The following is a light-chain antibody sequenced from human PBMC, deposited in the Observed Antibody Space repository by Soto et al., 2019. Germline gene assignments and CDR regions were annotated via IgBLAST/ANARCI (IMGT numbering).Light chain of an antibody. CDR1: QSLVYSDGIAY. Sequence: DVVMTQSPLSLPVTLGQPASISCRSSQSLVYSDGIAYLSWFQQRPGQSPRRLIYKASNRDSGVPDXXXGSWSGXXXTLQINRVEAEDVGVYYCMQGTHWPPTFGRGTRVEIK. J-gene: IGKJ1*01. CDR3: MQGTHWPPT. CDR2: KAS. V-gene: IGKV2-30*01.